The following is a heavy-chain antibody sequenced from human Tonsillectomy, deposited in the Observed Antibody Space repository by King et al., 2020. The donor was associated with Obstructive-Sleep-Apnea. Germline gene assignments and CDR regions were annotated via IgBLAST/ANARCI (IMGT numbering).Heavy chain of an antibody. V-gene: IGHV4-59*01. J-gene: IGHJ6*02. D-gene: IGHD6-13*01. CDR3: ARDLYSSTNYYYYGMDV. CDR1: GGSISSYY. Sequence: QLQESGPGLVKPSETLSLTCTVSGGSISSYYWSWIRQPPGKGLEWIGYIYYSGSTNYNPPLKCRVTISVETSKNQFSLKLSSVTAADTAVYYCARDLYSSTNYYYYGMDVWGQGTTVTVSS. CDR2: IYYSGST.